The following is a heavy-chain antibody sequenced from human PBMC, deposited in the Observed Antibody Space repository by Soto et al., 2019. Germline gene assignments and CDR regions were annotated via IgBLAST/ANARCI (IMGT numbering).Heavy chain of an antibody. V-gene: IGHV3-7*01. CDR3: ARDGPDPYYYDSSGSPGPNWFDP. J-gene: IGHJ5*02. Sequence: PGGSLRLSCAASGFTFSSYWMSWVRQAPGKGLEWVANIKQDGSEKYYVDSVKGRFTISRDNAKNSLYLQMNSLRAEDTAVYYCARDGPDPYYYDSSGSPGPNWFDPWGQGTLVTVSS. CDR1: GFTFSSYW. CDR2: IKQDGSEK. D-gene: IGHD3-22*01.